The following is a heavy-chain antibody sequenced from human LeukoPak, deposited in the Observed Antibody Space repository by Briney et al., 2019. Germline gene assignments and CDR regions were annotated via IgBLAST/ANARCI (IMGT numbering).Heavy chain of an antibody. J-gene: IGHJ4*02. CDR3: ARDGVGAPSDY. D-gene: IGHD1-26*01. Sequence: PSETLSLTCTVSGGSISGGGDYWSWIRQPPGKGLEWIGYIYHSGSTYYNPSLKSRVTISVDTSKNQFSLKLSSVTAADTAVYYCARDGVGAPSDYWGQGTLVTVSS. V-gene: IGHV4-30-2*01. CDR1: GGSISGGGDY. CDR2: IYHSGST.